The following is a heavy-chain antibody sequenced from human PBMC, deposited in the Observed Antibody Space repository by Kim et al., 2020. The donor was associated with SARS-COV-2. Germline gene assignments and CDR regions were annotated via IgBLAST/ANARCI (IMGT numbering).Heavy chain of an antibody. CDR1: GLTFSSYA. CDR2: IWYDGSKT. CDR3: ATGAAANSAGY. D-gene: IGHD6-25*01. Sequence: GGSLRLSCVASGLTFSSYAMHWVRQAPGKGLEWVAVIWYDGSKTYYGDSVKGRFTISRDNSKNTLYLQMNSLRPEDTGLYYCATGAAANSAGYWGQGTLVTVSS. V-gene: IGHV3-30*02. J-gene: IGHJ4*02.